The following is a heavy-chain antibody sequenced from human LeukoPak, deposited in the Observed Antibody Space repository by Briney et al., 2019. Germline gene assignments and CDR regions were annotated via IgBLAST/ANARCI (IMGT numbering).Heavy chain of an antibody. CDR3: ARRIYDFWSGFDY. V-gene: IGHV4-39*01. J-gene: IGHJ4*02. Sequence: SETLSLTCTVSGGSISSSTYYWGWIRQAPGKGLEWMGTIYYSGSTYYNPSLKSRVTISVDTSKNQFSLKLSSVTAADTAVYYCARRIYDFWSGFDYWGQGTLVTVSS. CDR1: GGSISSSTYY. D-gene: IGHD3-3*01. CDR2: IYYSGST.